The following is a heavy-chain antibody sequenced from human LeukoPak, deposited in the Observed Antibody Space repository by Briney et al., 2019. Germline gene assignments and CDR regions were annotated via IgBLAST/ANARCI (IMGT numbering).Heavy chain of an antibody. J-gene: IGHJ4*02. V-gene: IGHV3-23*01. Sequence: GGSLRLSCAASGFTFSIYTMSWVRQAPGKGLEWVSSITSSGTGTFYADSVKGRFTISRDNSENTLYLQMNSLRAEDMAVYYCAKDRPNYYDSSGHYYRRNGDYWGRGTLVTVSS. CDR1: GFTFSIYT. CDR3: AKDRPNYYDSSGHYYRRNGDY. CDR2: ITSSGTGT. D-gene: IGHD3-22*01.